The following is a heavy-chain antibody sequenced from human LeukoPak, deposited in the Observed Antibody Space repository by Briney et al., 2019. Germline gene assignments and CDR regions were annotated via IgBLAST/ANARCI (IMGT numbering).Heavy chain of an antibody. CDR2: IYGGGNT. V-gene: IGHV3-53*01. D-gene: IGHD5-18*01. J-gene: IGHJ4*02. CDR1: GFTVSSNY. Sequence: GGSLRLSCAASGFTVSSNYMSWVRQAPGKGLEWVSVIYGGGNTYYADSVKGRFTISRDNSKNTLYLQMNSLRAEDTAVYYCAKDKGWIQLWSDYWGQGTLVTVSS. CDR3: AKDKGWIQLWSDY.